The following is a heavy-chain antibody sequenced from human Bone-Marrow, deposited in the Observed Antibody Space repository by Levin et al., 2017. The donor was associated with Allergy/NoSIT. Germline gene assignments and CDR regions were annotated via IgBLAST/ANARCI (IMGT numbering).Heavy chain of an antibody. CDR1: GGTFSSYA. CDR2: IIPIFGTA. D-gene: IGHD1-26*01. CDR3: ARDIVWWELPYYYYGMDV. J-gene: IGHJ6*02. V-gene: IGHV1-69*13. Sequence: SVKVSCKASGGTFSSYAISWVRQAPGQGLEWMGGIIPIFGTANYAQKFQGRVTITADESTSTAYMELSSLRSEDTAVYYWARDIVWWELPYYYYGMDVWGQGTTVTVSS.